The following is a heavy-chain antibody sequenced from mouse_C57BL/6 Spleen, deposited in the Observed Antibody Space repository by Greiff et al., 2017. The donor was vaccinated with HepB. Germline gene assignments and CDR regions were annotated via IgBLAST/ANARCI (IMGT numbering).Heavy chain of an antibody. CDR2: IDPSDSYT. J-gene: IGHJ4*01. CDR1: GYTFTSYW. V-gene: IGHV1-69*01. D-gene: IGHD1-1*01. CDR3: ARSDTTVTMDY. Sequence: QVHVKQPGAELVMPGASVKLSCKASGYTFTSYWMHWVKQRPGQGLEWIGEIDPSDSYTNYNQKFKGKSTLTVDKSSSTAYMQLSSLTSEDSAVYYCARSDTTVTMDYWGQGTSVTVSS.